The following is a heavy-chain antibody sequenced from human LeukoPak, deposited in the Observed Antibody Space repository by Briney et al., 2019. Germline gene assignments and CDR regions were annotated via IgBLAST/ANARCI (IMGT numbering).Heavy chain of an antibody. Sequence: PSETLSLACAVYGGSFSGYYWSWIRQPPGKGLEWIGEINHSGSTNYNPSLKSRVTISVDTSKNQFSLKLSSVTAADTAVYYCARHLGSGVILAFDIWGQGTLVTVSS. CDR1: GGSFSGYY. CDR3: ARHLGSGVILAFDI. CDR2: INHSGST. V-gene: IGHV4-34*01. D-gene: IGHD3-16*02. J-gene: IGHJ3*02.